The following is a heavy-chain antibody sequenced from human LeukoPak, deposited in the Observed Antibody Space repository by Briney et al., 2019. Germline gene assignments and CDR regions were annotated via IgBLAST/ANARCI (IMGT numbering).Heavy chain of an antibody. CDR3: ARSWDARLNFDY. CDR2: IYSGGNT. CDR1: GFIVSRNY. D-gene: IGHD1-26*01. V-gene: IGHV3-66*02. J-gene: IGHJ4*02. Sequence: GGSLRLSCAASGFIVSRNYMNWVRQSPGKGLESVSVIYSGGNTYYADSVKGRFTISRDNSKNTVNLQMNDLRAEDTAVYYCARSWDARLNFDYWGQGTLVTVSS.